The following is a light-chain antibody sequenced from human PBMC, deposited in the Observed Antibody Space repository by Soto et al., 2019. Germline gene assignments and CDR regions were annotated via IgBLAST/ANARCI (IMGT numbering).Light chain of an antibody. V-gene: IGKV3D-15*01. CDR1: QNINSN. CDR2: GAS. CDR3: QQYKDWPPLT. J-gene: IGKJ4*01. Sequence: EILMTQSPLTLSVSPGEGATLSCRASQNINSNLAWYQQRPGQAPRVLIYGASSRASRIPDRFSGSGSGTDFTLTINRLEPDDFAVYYCQQYKDWPPLTFGGGTRVESK.